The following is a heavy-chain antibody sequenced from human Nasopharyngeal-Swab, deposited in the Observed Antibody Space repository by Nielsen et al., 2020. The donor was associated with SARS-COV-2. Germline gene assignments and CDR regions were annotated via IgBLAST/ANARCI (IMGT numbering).Heavy chain of an antibody. CDR2: ISGSGGST. CDR3: AKEEVSTTGTRDYYYYYMDV. D-gene: IGHD1-1*01. Sequence: GGSLRLSCAASGFTFSSYAMSWVRQAPGKGLEWVSAISGSGGSTYYADSVKGRFTISRDTSKNTLYLQMNSLRAEDTAVYYCAKEEVSTTGTRDYYYYYMDVWGKGTTVTVSS. CDR1: GFTFSSYA. J-gene: IGHJ6*03. V-gene: IGHV3-23*01.